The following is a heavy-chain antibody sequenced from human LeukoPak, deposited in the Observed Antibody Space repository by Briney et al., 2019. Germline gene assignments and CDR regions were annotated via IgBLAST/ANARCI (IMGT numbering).Heavy chain of an antibody. Sequence: SGGSLRLSCAASGFTFSSYAMHWVRQAPGKGLEWVAVISYDGSNKYYADSVKGRFTISRVNSKNTLYLQMNSLRAEDTAVYYCAREGSSGYYLPTKYFQHWGQGTLVTVSS. V-gene: IGHV3-30-3*01. CDR3: AREGSSGYYLPTKYFQH. CDR1: GFTFSSYA. D-gene: IGHD3-22*01. CDR2: ISYDGSNK. J-gene: IGHJ1*01.